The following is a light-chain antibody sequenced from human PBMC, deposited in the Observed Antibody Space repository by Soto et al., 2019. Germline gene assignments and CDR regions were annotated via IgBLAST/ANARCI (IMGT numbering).Light chain of an antibody. CDR1: SSDVGGNNY. CDR3: SSYAGSYILV. CDR2: EVS. J-gene: IGLJ2*01. Sequence: QSALTQPPSASGSPGQSVTISCTGTSSDVGGNNYVSWYQQHPGKAPKLMIYEVSKWPSGVPDRFSGSRSGNTASLTVSGLQAEDEADYFCSSYAGSYILVFGGGTKLTVL. V-gene: IGLV2-8*01.